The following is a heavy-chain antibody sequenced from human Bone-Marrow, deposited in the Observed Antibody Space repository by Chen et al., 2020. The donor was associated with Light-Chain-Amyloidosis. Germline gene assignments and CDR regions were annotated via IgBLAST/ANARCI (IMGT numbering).Heavy chain of an antibody. CDR2: INPNSGGT. CDR1: GYTFTGYY. J-gene: IGHJ4*02. Sequence: QVQLAQSGAAVKKPGASVKVSCKASGYTFTGYYIHWVRQAPGQGLEWMGWINPNSGGTNYAQNFQGRVTMTRDTSISTAYMELSRLRFDDTAVYYCARGPLNYGYEFLDYWGQGTLVTVSS. V-gene: IGHV1-2*02. CDR3: ARGPLNYGYEFLDY. D-gene: IGHD5-18*01.